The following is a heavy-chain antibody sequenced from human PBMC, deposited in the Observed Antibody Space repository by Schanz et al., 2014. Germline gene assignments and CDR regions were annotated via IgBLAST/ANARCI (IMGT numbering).Heavy chain of an antibody. CDR3: ARARQRYPHDY. D-gene: IGHD2-2*02. V-gene: IGHV1-69*02. J-gene: IGHJ4*02. Sequence: QVQLVQSGSEVTKPGSSVKVSCTASGGTFSSYTISWVRQAPGQGPEWMGRIIPILGIGNDAQKFQGRVTITADKSTSTAYMELSSLRSDDTAVYYCARARQRYPHDYWGQGTLVTVSS. CDR1: GGTFSSYT. CDR2: IIPILGIG.